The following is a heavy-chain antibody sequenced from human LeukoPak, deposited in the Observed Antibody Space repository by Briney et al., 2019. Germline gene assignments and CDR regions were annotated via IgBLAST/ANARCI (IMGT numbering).Heavy chain of an antibody. CDR1: GFIFSSYS. CDR2: ISSSRSYI. J-gene: IGHJ4*03. CDR3: ARGHSNSFDS. V-gene: IGHV3-21*01. Sequence: GGSLRLSCAASGFIFSSYSMNWVRQAPGKGLEWVSSISSSRSYIYCADSVKGRFTIYRDNAKNSLYLQMDSRSAEDTGVSFCARGHSNSFDSSGHGTLVT. D-gene: IGHD1-1*01.